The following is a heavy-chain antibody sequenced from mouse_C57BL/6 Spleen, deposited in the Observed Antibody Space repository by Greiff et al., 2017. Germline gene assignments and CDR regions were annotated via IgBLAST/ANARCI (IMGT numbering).Heavy chain of an antibody. D-gene: IGHD4-1*01. CDR1: GYTFTSYW. CDR3: ARPGSNWERWFAY. CDR2: IDPSDSET. J-gene: IGHJ3*01. V-gene: IGHV1-52*01. Sequence: QVQLQQPGAELVRPGSSVKLSCKASGYTFTSYWMHWVKQRPIQGLEWVGNIDPSDSETHYNQKFKDKATLTVDKSTSTAYMQLSSLTSEDSAVYYCARPGSNWERWFAYWGQGTLVTVSA.